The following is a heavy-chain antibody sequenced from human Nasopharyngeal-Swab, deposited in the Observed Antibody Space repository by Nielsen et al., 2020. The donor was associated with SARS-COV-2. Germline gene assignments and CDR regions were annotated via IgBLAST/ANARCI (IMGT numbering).Heavy chain of an antibody. Sequence: GESLKISCATSGFTLSPYTMTWVRQAPGKGLQWISYVTSGNSVQYADSVRGRFTISRDNAKNSLYLQMNSLTAEDTAVYYCARERGGGYGDYWGQGTLVTVSS. J-gene: IGHJ4*02. CDR3: ARERGGGYGDY. D-gene: IGHD5-12*01. CDR1: GFTLSPYT. V-gene: IGHV3-48*04. CDR2: VTSGNSV.